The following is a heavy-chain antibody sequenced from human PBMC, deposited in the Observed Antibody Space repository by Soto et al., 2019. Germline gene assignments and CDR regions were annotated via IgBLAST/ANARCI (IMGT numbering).Heavy chain of an antibody. CDR2: INAGNGNT. CDR3: ARGDYYDIHDY. Sequence: QVQLVQSGAEVKKPGASVKVSCKASGYTFTSYAMHWVRQAPGQRLEWMGWINAGNGNTKYSQKFQGRVTITRDTSASTAYMEVSRLSSEDTAVYYCARGDYYDIHDYWGQGTLVTVSS. V-gene: IGHV1-3*01. CDR1: GYTFTSYA. J-gene: IGHJ4*02. D-gene: IGHD3-22*01.